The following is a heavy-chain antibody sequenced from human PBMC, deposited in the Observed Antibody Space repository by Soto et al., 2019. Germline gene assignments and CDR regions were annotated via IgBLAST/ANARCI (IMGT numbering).Heavy chain of an antibody. J-gene: IGHJ6*02. D-gene: IGHD6-13*01. Sequence: QVQLVQSGAEVKKPGASVKVSCKASGYTFTSYYMHWVRQAPGQGLEWMGIINPSGGSTSYAQKFQGRFTMTRDTSTSTVYMELSSLRSEDTAVYYCARDQIAAAGTWYSYYGMDVWGQGTTVTVSS. CDR2: INPSGGST. CDR3: ARDQIAAAGTWYSYYGMDV. CDR1: GYTFTSYY. V-gene: IGHV1-46*01.